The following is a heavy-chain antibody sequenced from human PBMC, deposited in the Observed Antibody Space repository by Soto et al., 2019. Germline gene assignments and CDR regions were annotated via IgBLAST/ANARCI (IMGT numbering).Heavy chain of an antibody. CDR3: AALVTYFYDTSDTRFDP. CDR2: IYHSGST. J-gene: IGHJ5*02. D-gene: IGHD3-22*01. Sequence: SETLSLTCAVSGGSISSSNWWSWVRQPPGKVLEWIGDIYHSGSTNYNPSLKSRVTISVDKSKNQFSLKLSSVTAADTAVYYCAALVTYFYDTSDTRFDPWGQGTLVTVA. CDR1: GGSISSSNW. V-gene: IGHV4-4*02.